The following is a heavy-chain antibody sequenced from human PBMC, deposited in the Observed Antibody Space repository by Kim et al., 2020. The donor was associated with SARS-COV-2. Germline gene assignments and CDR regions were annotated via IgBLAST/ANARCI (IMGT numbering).Heavy chain of an antibody. J-gene: IGHJ6*02. Sequence: SETLSLTCAVYGGSFSGYYWSWIRQPPGKGLEWIGEINHSGSTNYNPSLKSRVTISVDTSKNQFSLKLSSVTAADTAVYYCARTIRGYELLPLDYGMDVWGQGTTVTVSS. D-gene: IGHD3-10*01. V-gene: IGHV4-34*01. CDR2: INHSGST. CDR1: GGSFSGYY. CDR3: ARTIRGYELLPLDYGMDV.